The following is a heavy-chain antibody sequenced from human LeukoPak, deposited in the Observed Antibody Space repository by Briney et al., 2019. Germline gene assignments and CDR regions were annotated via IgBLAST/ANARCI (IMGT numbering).Heavy chain of an antibody. J-gene: IGHJ4*02. CDR2: SSGSGGST. D-gene: IGHD3-22*01. CDR1: GFTFSSYA. Sequence: PGGSLRLSCAASGFTFSSYAMSWVRQAPGKGLEWVSASSGSGGSTYYADSVKGRSTISRDNSKNTLHLQMNSLRAEDTAVYYCAKGPAFYYDSSGSYFDFWGQGTLVTVSS. CDR3: AKGPAFYYDSSGSYFDF. V-gene: IGHV3-23*01.